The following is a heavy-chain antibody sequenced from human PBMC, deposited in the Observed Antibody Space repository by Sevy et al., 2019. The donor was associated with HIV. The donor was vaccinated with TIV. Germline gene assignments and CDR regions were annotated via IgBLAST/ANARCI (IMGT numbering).Heavy chain of an antibody. CDR1: GGSISSYY. D-gene: IGHD6-19*01. Sequence: SETLSLTCTVSGGSISSYYWSWIRQPPGKGLEWIGYIYYSGSTNYNPSLKSRVTTSVDTSKNQFSLKLSSVTAADTAVYYCARVGIAVAGTMAPYYYYYYMDVWGKGTTVTVSS. J-gene: IGHJ6*03. V-gene: IGHV4-59*01. CDR2: IYYSGST. CDR3: ARVGIAVAGTMAPYYYYYYMDV.